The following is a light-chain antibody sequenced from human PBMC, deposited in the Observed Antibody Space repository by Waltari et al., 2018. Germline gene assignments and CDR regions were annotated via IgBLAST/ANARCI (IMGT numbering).Light chain of an antibody. CDR2: YDS. J-gene: IGLJ2*01. CDR1: NIGSKN. CDR3: QVWESYGDHLVV. V-gene: IGLV3-21*01. Sequence: SYVLTQPPSVSVAPGKTARITCGGSNIGSKNVHWYQQKPGQAPVLVIYYDSDRPSGIPERFSGSNSGNTATLTISRVEAGDEADYYCQVWESYGDHLVVFGGGTNLTVV.